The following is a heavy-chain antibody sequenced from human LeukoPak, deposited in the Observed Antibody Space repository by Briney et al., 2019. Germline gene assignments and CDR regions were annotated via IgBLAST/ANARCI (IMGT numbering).Heavy chain of an antibody. Sequence: PGGSLRLSCAASGFTFSSYGMHWVRQAPSKGLEWVAFIRYDGSNKYYADSVKGRFTISRDNSKNTLYLQMNSLRAEDTAVYYCAKALRYYGSGSYYPLTLNYYYYGMDVWGQGTTVTVSS. CDR2: IRYDGSNK. V-gene: IGHV3-30*02. D-gene: IGHD3-10*01. CDR3: AKALRYYGSGSYYPLTLNYYYYGMDV. CDR1: GFTFSSYG. J-gene: IGHJ6*02.